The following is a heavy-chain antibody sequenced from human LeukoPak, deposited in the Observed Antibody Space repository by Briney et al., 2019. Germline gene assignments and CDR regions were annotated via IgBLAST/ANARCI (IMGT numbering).Heavy chain of an antibody. V-gene: IGHV3-49*04. Sequence: PGRSLRLSCTAPGFTFGDYAMSWVRQAPGKGLEWVGFIRSKADGGTTEYAASVKGRFTISRDDSKSIAYLQMKSLKTEDTAVYYCTRVDIVATTPDYWGQGTLVTVSS. CDR2: IRSKADGGTT. CDR3: TRVDIVATTPDY. J-gene: IGHJ4*02. D-gene: IGHD5-12*01. CDR1: GFTFGDYA.